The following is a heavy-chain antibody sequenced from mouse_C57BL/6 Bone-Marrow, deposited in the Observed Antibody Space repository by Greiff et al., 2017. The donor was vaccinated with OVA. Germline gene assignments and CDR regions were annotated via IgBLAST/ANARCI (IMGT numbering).Heavy chain of an antibody. V-gene: IGHV2-3*01. J-gene: IGHJ4*01. CDR3: GKSRRDHYYAMDY. D-gene: IGHD3-3*01. CDR2: IWGDGST. CDR1: GFSLTSYG. Sequence: VQLVESGPGLVAPSQSLSITCTASGFSLTSYGVSWVRQPPGKGLEWLGVIWGDGSTNYHSALISRLSISKVNSKSQVFLKLNSMQTDDTATYYCGKSRRDHYYAMDYWGQGTSVTVSS.